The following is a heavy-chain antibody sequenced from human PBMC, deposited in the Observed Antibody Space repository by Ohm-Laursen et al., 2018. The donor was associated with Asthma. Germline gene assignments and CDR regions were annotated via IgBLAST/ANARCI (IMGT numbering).Heavy chain of an antibody. V-gene: IGHV4-31*03. D-gene: IGHD6-19*01. CDR3: ARAGGGSGWTYYFDY. J-gene: IGHJ4*02. CDR2: IYYSGST. CDR1: GGSISSGGYY. Sequence: TLSLTCTVSGGSISSGGYYWSWTRQHPGEGLEWIGYIYYSGSTYYNPSLKSRVTISVDTSKNQFSLKLSSVTAADTAVYYCARAGGGSGWTYYFDYWGQGTLVTVSS.